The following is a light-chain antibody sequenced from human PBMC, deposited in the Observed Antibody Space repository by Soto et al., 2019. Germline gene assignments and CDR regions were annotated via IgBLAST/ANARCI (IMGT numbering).Light chain of an antibody. CDR3: QQRHMWPIT. V-gene: IGKV3D-20*02. CDR1: QSVRNNY. CDR2: DAY. Sequence: EIVLTQSPGTLSLSPGERATLSCRASQSVRNNYLAWYQQRPGQAPRLLIYDAYNRATGIPPRFSGSGSGTGFTLTISSLEPEDSAVYYCQQRHMWPITFGQGTRLEIK. J-gene: IGKJ5*01.